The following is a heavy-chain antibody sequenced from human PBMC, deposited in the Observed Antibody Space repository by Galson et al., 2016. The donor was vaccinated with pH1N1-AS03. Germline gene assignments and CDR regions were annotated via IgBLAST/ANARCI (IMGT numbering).Heavy chain of an antibody. CDR2: IIPIFGSS. CDR3: VRGDGGNNFDY. D-gene: IGHD4-23*01. Sequence: SVKVSCKASGGTFNKYAITWVRQAPGQGLEWMGGIIPIFGSSDYAQKFQGRVTITTDKSTTTAYMELSSLRSEDTAVYYCVRGDGGNNFDYWGQGTLLTVSS. J-gene: IGHJ4*02. CDR1: GGTFNKYA. V-gene: IGHV1-69*05.